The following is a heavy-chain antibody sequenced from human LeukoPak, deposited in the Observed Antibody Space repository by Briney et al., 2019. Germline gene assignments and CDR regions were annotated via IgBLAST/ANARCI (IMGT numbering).Heavy chain of an antibody. CDR3: ARDWYYYDSSGPRGGWFDP. V-gene: IGHV1-69*05. CDR2: IIPIFGTA. CDR1: GGTFSSYA. Sequence: SVKVSCKASGGTFSSYAISWVRQAPGQGLEWMGRIIPIFGTANYAQKFQGRVTITTDESTSTAYMELSSRRSEDTAVYYCARDWYYYDSSGPRGGWFDPWGQGTLVTVSS. J-gene: IGHJ5*02. D-gene: IGHD3-22*01.